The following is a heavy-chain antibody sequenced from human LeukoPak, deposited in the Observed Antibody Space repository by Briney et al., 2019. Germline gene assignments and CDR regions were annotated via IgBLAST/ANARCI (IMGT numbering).Heavy chain of an antibody. CDR1: GFTVYSNY. CDR3: ARDSSQWLVGDRVY. D-gene: IGHD6-19*01. J-gene: IGHJ4*02. Sequence: PGGSLRLSCAASGFTVYSNYMSWVRQAPGKGLEWVSVIYSGGSTYYADSVKGRFTISRDNSKNTLYLQMNSLRAEDTAVYYCARDSSQWLVGDRVYWGQGTLVTVSS. V-gene: IGHV3-66*01. CDR2: IYSGGST.